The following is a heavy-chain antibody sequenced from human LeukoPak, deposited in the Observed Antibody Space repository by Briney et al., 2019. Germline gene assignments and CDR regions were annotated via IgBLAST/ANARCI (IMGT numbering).Heavy chain of an antibody. CDR3: ARDGPLAMDNWFDP. D-gene: IGHD5-18*01. J-gene: IGHJ5*02. CDR2: ISYDGSNK. Sequence: PGRSLRLSCAASGFTFSGYAMHWVRQAPGKGLEWVAVISYDGSNKYYADSVKGRFTISRDNSKNTLYLQMNSLRAEDTAVYYCARDGPLAMDNWFDPWGQGTLVTVSS. CDR1: GFTFSGYA. V-gene: IGHV3-30-3*01.